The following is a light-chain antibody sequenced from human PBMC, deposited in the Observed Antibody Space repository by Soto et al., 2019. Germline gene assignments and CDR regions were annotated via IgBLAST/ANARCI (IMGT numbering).Light chain of an antibody. Sequence: DIQMTQSPSTLSASIGDRVTITCQASQNISSWLAWYQQKPGKAPKLLIYDASSLESGVPSRFSGSGSGTEFTLTISRLEPEDFAVYYCQQYGSLSWTFGQGTKVDIK. CDR3: QQYGSLSWT. V-gene: IGKV1-5*01. J-gene: IGKJ1*01. CDR1: QNISSW. CDR2: DAS.